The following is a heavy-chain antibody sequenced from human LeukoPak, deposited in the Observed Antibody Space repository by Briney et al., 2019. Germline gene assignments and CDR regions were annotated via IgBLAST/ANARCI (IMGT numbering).Heavy chain of an antibody. V-gene: IGHV3-23*01. J-gene: IGHJ4*02. Sequence: GGTLRLSCAASGFTFSSYAMSWVRQAPGKGLEWVSATSSSDAGTYHAESVRGRFTISRDNSKNTLYLQMNSLRADDAAVYYCARAPVTSCRGAFCYPFDIWGQGTLVTVSS. D-gene: IGHD2-15*01. CDR3: ARAPVTSCRGAFCYPFDI. CDR1: GFTFSSYA. CDR2: TSSSDAGT.